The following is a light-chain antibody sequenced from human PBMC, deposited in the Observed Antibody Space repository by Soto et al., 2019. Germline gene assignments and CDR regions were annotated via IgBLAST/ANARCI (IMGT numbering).Light chain of an antibody. J-gene: IGLJ2*01. V-gene: IGLV1-40*01. CDR2: GNS. Sequence: QSVLTQPPSVSGAPGQRVTISCTGSSSNIGAGYGVHWYQQLPGAAPKLLIYGNSNRPSGVPDRFSGSQSDTAASLAITGLQAEDEAEYYFQTADTSLSVVFGGGTKLTVL. CDR3: QTADTSLSVV. CDR1: SSNIGAGYG.